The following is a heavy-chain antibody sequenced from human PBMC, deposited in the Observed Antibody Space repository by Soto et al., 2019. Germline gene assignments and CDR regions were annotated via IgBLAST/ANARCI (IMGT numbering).Heavy chain of an antibody. CDR1: GGSISSSRYY. CDR2: IYYSGST. Sequence: PSETLSLTCTVSGGSISSSRYYWGWIRQPPGKGLGWIGSIYYSGSTYYNPSLKSRVTISVDTSKNQFSLKLSSVTAADTAVYYCATLRDIVTYWGQGTLVTVSS. V-gene: IGHV4-39*01. CDR3: ATLRDIVTY. D-gene: IGHD5-12*01. J-gene: IGHJ4*02.